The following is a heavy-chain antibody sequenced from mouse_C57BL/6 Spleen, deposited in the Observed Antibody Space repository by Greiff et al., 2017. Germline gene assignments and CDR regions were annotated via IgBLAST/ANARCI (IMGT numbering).Heavy chain of an antibody. CDR2: IRNKANGYTT. CDR3: ARGDGYYVRGDFDV. J-gene: IGHJ1*03. D-gene: IGHD2-3*01. Sequence: EVKLQESGGGLVQPGGSLSLSCAASGFTFTDYYMSWVRQPPGKALEWLGFIRNKANGYTTEYSASVKGRFTISRDNSQSILYLQMHALRAEDSATYDFARGDGYYVRGDFDVWGTGTTVTVSS. CDR1: GFTFTDYY. V-gene: IGHV7-3*01.